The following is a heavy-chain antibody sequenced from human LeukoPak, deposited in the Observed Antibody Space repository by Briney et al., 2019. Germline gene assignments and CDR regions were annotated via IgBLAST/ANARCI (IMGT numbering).Heavy chain of an antibody. CDR3: ARVDSSGWPIRRYFDY. Sequence: SETLSLTCAVYGGSFSGYYWSWIRQPPGKGLEWIGEINHSGSTNYNPSLKSRVTISVDTSKNQFSLKLSSVAAADTAVYYCARVDSSGWPIRRYFDYWGQGTLVTVSS. D-gene: IGHD6-19*01. CDR2: INHSGST. V-gene: IGHV4-34*01. CDR1: GGSFSGYY. J-gene: IGHJ4*02.